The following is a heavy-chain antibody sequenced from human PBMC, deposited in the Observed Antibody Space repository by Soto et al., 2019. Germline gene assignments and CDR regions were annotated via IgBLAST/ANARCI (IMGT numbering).Heavy chain of an antibody. J-gene: IGHJ4*02. CDR1: GYSFPGFW. CDR2: IFPGDSDT. CDR3: ARRGAGYNYDY. D-gene: IGHD5-12*01. Sequence: PVESLKISCGASGYSFPGFWIGWVRQMPGKGLEWLGIIFPGDSDTRYSPSFQGQVTISVDKSISTAYLQWSSLKASDTAMYYCARRGAGYNYDYWGQGTLVTVSS. V-gene: IGHV5-51*01.